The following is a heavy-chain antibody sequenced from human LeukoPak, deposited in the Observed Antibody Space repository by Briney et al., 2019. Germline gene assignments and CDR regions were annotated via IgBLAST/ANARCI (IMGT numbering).Heavy chain of an antibody. CDR3: AKAPPSITAAGNWLGP. J-gene: IGHJ5*02. CDR2: INPNTGGT. Sequence: ASVKVSCKASGYTFTGYYIHWVRQAPGQGLEWMGRINPNTGGTDYAQKFQGRVTMTRDTSITTAYMELSRLTSDDTAIYYCAKAPPSITAAGNWLGPWGQGALVTVSS. D-gene: IGHD6-13*01. CDR1: GYTFTGYY. V-gene: IGHV1-2*06.